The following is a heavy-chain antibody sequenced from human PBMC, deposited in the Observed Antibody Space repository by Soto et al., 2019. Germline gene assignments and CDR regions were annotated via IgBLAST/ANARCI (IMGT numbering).Heavy chain of an antibody. Sequence: GESLQISCQVSGYIFSAYWIGWVRQMRGKGLESMGIIYPGDSDIKCSPSFQGQVTISVDKSVSTAYLQWNTLKISDTAMYYCARHGLYGSDWDGLDVWGQGNTVTGSS. CDR2: IYPGDSDI. CDR3: ARHGLYGSDWDGLDV. J-gene: IGHJ6*02. CDR1: GYIFSAYW. D-gene: IGHD3-16*01. V-gene: IGHV5-51*01.